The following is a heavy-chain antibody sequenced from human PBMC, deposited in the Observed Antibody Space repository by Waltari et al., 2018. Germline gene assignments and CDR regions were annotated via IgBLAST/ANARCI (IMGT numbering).Heavy chain of an antibody. D-gene: IGHD2-2*01. Sequence: QVQLQESGQGLVKPSGTLSLPCAVSGDSISGTYWRSWVRQSPEKGLEWIGQVHHSGKTHYNPSLQSRVTISLDKPKNQFSLNLNSVTAADTAVYYCAGDRAIGLFFDYWGRGTLVTVSS. CDR2: VHHSGKT. CDR1: GDSISGTYW. CDR3: AGDRAIGLFFDY. V-gene: IGHV4-4*02. J-gene: IGHJ4*02.